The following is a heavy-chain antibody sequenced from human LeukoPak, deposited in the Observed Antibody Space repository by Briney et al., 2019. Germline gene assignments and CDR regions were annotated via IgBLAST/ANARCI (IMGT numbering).Heavy chain of an antibody. CDR2: INHSGST. Sequence: SETLSLTCAVYGGSFSGYYWSWIRQPPGKGLEWIGEINHSGSTNYNPSLKSRVTISVDTSKNQFSLKLSSVTAADTAVYYCARGWVLGVAPFDYWGQGTLVTVSS. V-gene: IGHV4-34*01. J-gene: IGHJ4*02. D-gene: IGHD3-3*01. CDR1: GGSFSGYY. CDR3: ARGWVLGVAPFDY.